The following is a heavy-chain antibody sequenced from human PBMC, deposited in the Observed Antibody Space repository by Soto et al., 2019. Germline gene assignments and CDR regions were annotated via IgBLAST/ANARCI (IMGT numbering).Heavy chain of an antibody. CDR1: GGSISSSSYY. CDR2: IYYSGST. Sequence: ETLSLTCTVSGGSISSSSYYWGWIRQPPGKGLEWIGSIYYSGSTYYNPSLKSRVTISVDTSKNQFSLKLSSVTAADTAVYYCARVISSSSWRYYYYYYGMDVWGQGTTVTVSS. D-gene: IGHD6-6*01. J-gene: IGHJ6*02. V-gene: IGHV4-39*01. CDR3: ARVISSSSWRYYYYYYGMDV.